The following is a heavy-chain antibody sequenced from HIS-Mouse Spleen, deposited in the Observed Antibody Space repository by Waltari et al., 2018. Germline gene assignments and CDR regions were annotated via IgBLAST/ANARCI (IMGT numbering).Heavy chain of an antibody. CDR1: GYTFTGYY. V-gene: IGHV1-2*02. D-gene: IGHD7-27*01. CDR3: ARGGNWDDAFDI. Sequence: QVQLVQSGAEVKKPGASVKVSCKASGYTFTGYYMHWVRQAPGQGLEWRGWINPNRGGTNYAQKVQGRVTMTRDTSISTAYMELSRLRSDDTAVYYCARGGNWDDAFDIWGQGTMVTVSS. CDR2: INPNRGGT. J-gene: IGHJ3*02.